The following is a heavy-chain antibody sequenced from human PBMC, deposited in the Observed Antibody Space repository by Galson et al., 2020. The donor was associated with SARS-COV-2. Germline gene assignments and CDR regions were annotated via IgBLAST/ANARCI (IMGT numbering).Heavy chain of an antibody. CDR2: TSATT. D-gene: IGHD3-10*02. CDR3: AKDFVRGIGYMDV. V-gene: IGHV3-23*01. Sequence: GGSPRLSWVASGFTFSRYGMSWVRQAPGQGLEWVATTSATTYYADSVRRRFIISRDDSTNTLYLQMNGLSADDTAVYYCAKDFVRGIGYMDVWGPGTTVTVSS. CDR1: GFTFSRYG. J-gene: IGHJ6*03.